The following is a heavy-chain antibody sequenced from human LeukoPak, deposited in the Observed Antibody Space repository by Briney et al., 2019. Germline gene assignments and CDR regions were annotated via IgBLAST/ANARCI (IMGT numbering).Heavy chain of an antibody. CDR3: ARGRGVGYYYYMDV. CDR1: GGSFSGYY. CDR2: INHSGST. V-gene: IGHV4-34*01. D-gene: IGHD2-8*01. J-gene: IGHJ6*03. Sequence: PSETLSLTCAVYGGSFSGYYWSWIRQPPGKGLEWIGEINHSGSTNYNPSLKSRVTISVDTSKNQFSLKLSSVTAADTAVYYCARGRGVGYYYYMDVWGKGTTVTVSS.